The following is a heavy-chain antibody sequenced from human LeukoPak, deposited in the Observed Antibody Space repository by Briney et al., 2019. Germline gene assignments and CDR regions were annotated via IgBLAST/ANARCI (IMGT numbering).Heavy chain of an antibody. V-gene: IGHV3-48*03. CDR3: AKDPRRYSRTGGYFDY. CDR1: GFTFSSYE. J-gene: IGHJ4*02. D-gene: IGHD6-13*01. CDR2: ISSSGSTI. Sequence: GGSLRLYCAASGFTFSSYEMNWVRQAPGKGLEWVSYISSSGSTIYYADSVKGRFTISRDNSKNTLYLQMNSLRAEDTAVYYCAKDPRRYSRTGGYFDYWGQGTLVTVSS.